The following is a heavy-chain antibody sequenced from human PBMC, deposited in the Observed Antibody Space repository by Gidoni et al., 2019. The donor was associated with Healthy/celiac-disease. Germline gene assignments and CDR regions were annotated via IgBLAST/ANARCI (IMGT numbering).Heavy chain of an antibody. D-gene: IGHD3-22*01. CDR1: GCSISSSSYY. CDR3: ARERGLYDPIDY. CDR2: IYYSGST. J-gene: IGHJ4*02. Sequence: LQLQESVPGLVNPSETLSLTFPFPGCSISSSSYYWGWIRQPPGKGLEWIGSIYYSGSTYYNPSLKSRVTISVDTSKNQFSLKLSSVTAADTAVYYCARERGLYDPIDYWGQGTLVTVSS. V-gene: IGHV4-39*02.